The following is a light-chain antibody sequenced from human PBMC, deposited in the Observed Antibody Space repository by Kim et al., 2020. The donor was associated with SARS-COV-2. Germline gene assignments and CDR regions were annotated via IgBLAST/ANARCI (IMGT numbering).Light chain of an antibody. CDR2: AAS. J-gene: IGKJ2*01. Sequence: SAFVGGRVTITCRASQTIDSYLNWYQQKPGKAPKLLIYAASSLQSGVPSRFSGSGSGTDFTLTISSLQPEDSATYYCQQSYTTPHTFGQGTKLEI. CDR3: QQSYTTPHT. V-gene: IGKV1-39*01. CDR1: QTIDSY.